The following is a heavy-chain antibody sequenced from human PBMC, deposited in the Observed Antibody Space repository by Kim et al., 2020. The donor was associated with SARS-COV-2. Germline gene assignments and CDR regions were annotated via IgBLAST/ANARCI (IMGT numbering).Heavy chain of an antibody. CDR3: ARRGYSYGYGYYFDY. Sequence: ASVKVSCKASGYTFTSYGISWVRQAPGQGLEWMGWISAYNGNTNYAQKLQGRVTMTTDTSTSTAYMELRSLRSDDTAVYCCARRGYSYGYGYYFDYWGQGTLVTVSS. CDR1: GYTFTSYG. V-gene: IGHV1-18*04. D-gene: IGHD5-18*01. CDR2: ISAYNGNT. J-gene: IGHJ4*02.